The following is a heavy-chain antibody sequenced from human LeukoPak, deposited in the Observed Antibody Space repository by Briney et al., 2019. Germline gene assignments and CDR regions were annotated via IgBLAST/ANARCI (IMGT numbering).Heavy chain of an antibody. J-gene: IGHJ4*02. CDR1: GDSVSSNSAA. CDR3: ARSVSGGWIDS. V-gene: IGHV6-1*01. CDR2: TYYRSKWYN. D-gene: IGHD6-19*01. Sequence: SQTLSLTCAISGDSVSSNSAAWNWMRQSPSRGLEWLGRTYYRSKWYNGYAVFVKSRISVNPDTSKNQFSLQLNSVTPEDTAVYSCARSVSGGWIDSGGQETLATVPP.